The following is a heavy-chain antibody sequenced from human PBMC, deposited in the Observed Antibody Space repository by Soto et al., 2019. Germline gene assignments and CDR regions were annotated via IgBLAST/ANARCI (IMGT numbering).Heavy chain of an antibody. J-gene: IGHJ4*02. CDR3: PRDTVLVS. CDR2: ISSGSSTI. V-gene: IGHV3-48*02. Sequence: GGSLRLSCAASGFTFSTYSMNWVREAPGKGLEWVSYISSGSSTIYYADSVKGRFTISRDNAKHSLYLQMNILRDEDTAVYYCPRDTVLVSWGQGTLVTVSS. D-gene: IGHD2-15*01. CDR1: GFTFSTYS.